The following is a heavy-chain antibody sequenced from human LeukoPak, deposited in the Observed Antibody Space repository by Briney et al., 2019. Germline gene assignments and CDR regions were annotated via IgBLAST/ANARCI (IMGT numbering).Heavy chain of an antibody. D-gene: IGHD6-13*01. V-gene: IGHV3-30*18. CDR3: AKDSSSSWFGGDSK. J-gene: IGHJ4*02. CDR1: GFTFSYYG. CDR2: ISPDGSNK. Sequence: PGGSLRLSCAASGFTFSYYGLHWVRQAPGKGLQWVALISPDGSNKNYADSVKGRFTISRDNSKNTLFLQMNSLRAEDTAVYYCAKDSSSSWFGGDSKWGQGTLVTVSS.